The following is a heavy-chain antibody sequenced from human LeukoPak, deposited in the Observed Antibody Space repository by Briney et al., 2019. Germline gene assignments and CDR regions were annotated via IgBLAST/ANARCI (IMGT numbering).Heavy chain of an antibody. J-gene: IGHJ4*02. V-gene: IGHV4-4*02. Sequence: SGTLSVTCALSGGSISSRNWWSWVRQPPGKGLEWIGEIFHSGSTNYNPSLKSRVTMSVDKSKNQFSLKMTSVTAADSAVYYCAGDGRGYDRPYYFDYWGQGTLVTVSS. CDR2: IFHSGST. CDR1: GGSISSRNW. CDR3: AGDGRGYDRPYYFDY. D-gene: IGHD5-12*01.